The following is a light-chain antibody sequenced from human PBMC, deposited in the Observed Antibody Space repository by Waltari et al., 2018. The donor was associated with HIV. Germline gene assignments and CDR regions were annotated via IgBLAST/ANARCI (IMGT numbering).Light chain of an antibody. V-gene: IGLV2-11*01. J-gene: IGLJ3*02. Sequence: QSALTQPRSVTGSPGQSVTISCTGTSSDVGGYNYVSWYQQHPGKAPKLIIYDVSKRPSGVPDRFSGSNPGNTASLTISGLQAEDEVHYYCCSYAGSHTPWVFGGGTKVTVL. CDR2: DVS. CDR1: SSDVGGYNY. CDR3: CSYAGSHTPWV.